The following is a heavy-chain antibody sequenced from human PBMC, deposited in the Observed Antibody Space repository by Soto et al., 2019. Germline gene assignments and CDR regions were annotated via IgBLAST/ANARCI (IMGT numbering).Heavy chain of an antibody. CDR3: ATLRGNYHSISGNSALDY. J-gene: IGHJ4*02. D-gene: IGHD3-16*02. CDR2: VSGSGYSI. Sequence: EVQVLESGGGLIQPGGSLRLSCAVSGFTFSSYAMSWVRQAPGKGLEWVSLVSGSGYSIYYADSVKGRFTISRDNSKNILHLQMSSLKVEDTAVYYCATLRGNYHSISGNSALDYWGQGTLVTVSS. V-gene: IGHV3-23*01. CDR1: GFTFSSYA.